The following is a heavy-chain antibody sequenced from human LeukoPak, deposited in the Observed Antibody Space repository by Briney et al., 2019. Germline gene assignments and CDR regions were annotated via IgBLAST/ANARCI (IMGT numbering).Heavy chain of an antibody. CDR1: GGSISSYY. J-gene: IGHJ4*02. D-gene: IGHD6-19*01. V-gene: IGHV4-59*01. CDR3: ARDEKSSGSNDY. CDR2: IYYSGST. Sequence: PSETLSLTCTVSGGSISSYYWSWIRQPPGKGLEWIGCIYYSGSTNYNPSFKSRVTISVDTSKNQFSLKLSSVTAADTAVYYCARDEKSSGSNDYWGQGTLVTVSS.